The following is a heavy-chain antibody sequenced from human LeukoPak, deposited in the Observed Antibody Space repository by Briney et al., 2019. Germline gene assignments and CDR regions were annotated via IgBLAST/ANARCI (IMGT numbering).Heavy chain of an antibody. CDR1: GYTFTGYY. Sequence: ASVKVSCKASGYTFTGYYMHWVRQAPGQGLEWMGWINPNSGGTNYAQKFQGRVTMTRDTSISTAYMELSRLRSDDTAVYYCARDQRGAAAGPIFSMDVWGQGTTVTVS. D-gene: IGHD6-13*01. CDR3: ARDQRGAAAGPIFSMDV. CDR2: INPNSGGT. V-gene: IGHV1-2*02. J-gene: IGHJ6*02.